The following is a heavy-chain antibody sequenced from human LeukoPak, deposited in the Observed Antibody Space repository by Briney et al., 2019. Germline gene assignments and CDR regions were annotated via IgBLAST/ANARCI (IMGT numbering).Heavy chain of an antibody. Sequence: SETLSLTCTVSGGSISSSSYYWGWIRQPPGKGLEWIGSIYYSGSTYYNPSLKSRVTISVDTSKNQFSLKLSSVTAADTAVYYCARVMGTVTTSIDYWGQGTLVTVSS. J-gene: IGHJ4*02. D-gene: IGHD4-17*01. CDR2: IYYSGST. CDR3: ARVMGTVTTSIDY. V-gene: IGHV4-39*07. CDR1: GGSISSSSYY.